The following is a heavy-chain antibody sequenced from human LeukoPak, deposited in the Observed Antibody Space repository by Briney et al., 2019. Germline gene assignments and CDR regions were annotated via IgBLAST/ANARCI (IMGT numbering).Heavy chain of an antibody. D-gene: IGHD6-19*01. CDR2: ISSSSSYI. Sequence: PGGSLRLSCAASGFTFNSYSMNWVRQAPGKGLEWVSSISSSSSYIYYADSVKGRFTISRDNAKNSLYLQMNSLRAEDTALYYCARDVVAVANTYYVFYMEAWGKGDTVTVSS. J-gene: IGHJ6*03. CDR3: ARDVVAVANTYYVFYMEA. V-gene: IGHV3-21*01. CDR1: GFTFNSYS.